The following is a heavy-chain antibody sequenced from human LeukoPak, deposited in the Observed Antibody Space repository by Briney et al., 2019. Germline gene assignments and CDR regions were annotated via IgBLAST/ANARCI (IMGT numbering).Heavy chain of an antibody. CDR2: ISSSSSYI. D-gene: IGHD2-2*02. CDR1: GFTFSSYS. CDR3: ARGSRDIVVVPAAIDWFDP. V-gene: IGHV3-21*01. J-gene: IGHJ5*02. Sequence: GGSLRLPCAASGFTFSSYSMNWVRQAPGKGLEWVSSISSSSSYIYYADSVKGRFTISRDNAKNSLYLQMNSLRAEDTAVYYCARGSRDIVVVPAAIDWFDPWGQGTLVTVSS.